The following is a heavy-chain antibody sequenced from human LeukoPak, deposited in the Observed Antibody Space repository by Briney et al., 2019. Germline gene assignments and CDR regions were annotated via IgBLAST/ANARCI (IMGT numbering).Heavy chain of an antibody. CDR3: ARVLGGAFDI. J-gene: IGHJ3*02. V-gene: IGHV4-34*01. CDR1: GGSFSGYY. Sequence: SETLSLTCAVYGGSFSGYYWSWIRQPPGKGLEWIGEINHSGSTNYNPSLKSRVTTSVDTSKNQLSLKLSPVTAADTAVYYCARVLGGAFDIWGQGTMVTVSS. CDR2: INHSGST.